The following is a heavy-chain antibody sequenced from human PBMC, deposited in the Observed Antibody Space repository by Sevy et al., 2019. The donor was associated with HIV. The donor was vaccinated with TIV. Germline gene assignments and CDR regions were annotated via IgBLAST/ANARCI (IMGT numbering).Heavy chain of an antibody. J-gene: IGHJ4*02. CDR2: VIPIFGTA. D-gene: IGHD6-19*01. CDR3: ARARYSSGWYGGYFDY. CDR1: GGTFSSYA. V-gene: IGHV1-69*13. Sequence: ASVKVSCKASGGTFSSYAISWVRQAPGQGLEWMGGVIPIFGTANYAQKFQGRVTITADESTSTAYMELSSLGSEDTAVYYCARARYSSGWYGGYFDYWGQGTLVTVSS.